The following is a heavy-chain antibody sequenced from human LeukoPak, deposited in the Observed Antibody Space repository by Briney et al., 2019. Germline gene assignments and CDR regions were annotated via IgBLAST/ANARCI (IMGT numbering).Heavy chain of an antibody. CDR1: GYTFTGYY. CDR2: INPNSGGT. CDR3: ASAPIRRYGSGRFLDY. Sequence: GASVKVSCKASGYTFTGYYMHWVRQAPGQGLEWMGWINPNSGGTNYAQKFQGRVTMTRDTSISTAYMELSRLRSDDTAVYYCASAPIRRYGSGRFLDYWGQGTLVTVSS. D-gene: IGHD3-10*01. J-gene: IGHJ4*02. V-gene: IGHV1-2*02.